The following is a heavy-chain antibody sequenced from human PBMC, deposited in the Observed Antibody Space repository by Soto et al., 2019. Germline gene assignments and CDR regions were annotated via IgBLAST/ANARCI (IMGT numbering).Heavy chain of an antibody. CDR3: LTSIREATRDFDY. D-gene: IGHD5-12*01. V-gene: IGHV3-73*02. CDR2: IRSKVYSYAT. CDR1: GFSFSGSS. Sequence: EVQLVESGGGLVQPGGSLKLSCAASGFSFSGSSMYWVRQASGKGLEWVGRIRSKVYSYATAYGASLKGRFSIFRDDTKNMAYLQINSLKSEDTAVYYCLTSIREATRDFDYWGQGTLVTVSS. J-gene: IGHJ4*02.